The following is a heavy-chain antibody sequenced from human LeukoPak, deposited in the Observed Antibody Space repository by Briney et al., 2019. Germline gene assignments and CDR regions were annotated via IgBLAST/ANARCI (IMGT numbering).Heavy chain of an antibody. Sequence: PSETLSLTCTVSGGSISSSSYYWGWIRQPPGKGLEWIGSIYYSGSTYYNPSLKSRVTISVDTSKNQFSLKLSSVTAADTAVYYCARAQYRILSPRWQLGGGERDYYYMDVWGKGTTVTVSS. CDR3: ARAQYRILSPRWQLGGGERDYYYMDV. V-gene: IGHV4-39*07. J-gene: IGHJ6*03. CDR2: IYYSGST. CDR1: GGSISSSSYY. D-gene: IGHD2-15*01.